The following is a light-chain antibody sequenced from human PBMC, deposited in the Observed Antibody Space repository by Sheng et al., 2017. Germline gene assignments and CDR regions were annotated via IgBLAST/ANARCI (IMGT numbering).Light chain of an antibody. V-gene: IGKV3-15*01. J-gene: IGKJ2*01. CDR1: QSIRSN. CDR3: QQCDSWPT. CDR2: GAS. Sequence: ETVMTQSPGTLSVSPGETATLSCRASQSIRSNLAWYQQKPGQAPRLLIYGASIRATGIPGRFSGSGSGTDFTLTINSLQSEDSAVYFCQQCDSWPTFGQGTKLEIK.